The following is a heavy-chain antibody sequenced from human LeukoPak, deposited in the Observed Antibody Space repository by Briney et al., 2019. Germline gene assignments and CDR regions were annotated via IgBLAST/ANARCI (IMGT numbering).Heavy chain of an antibody. V-gene: IGHV1-18*01. Sequence: AASVKVSCKASGYTFTSYGISWVRQAPGQGREWMGWISAYNGNTNYAQKRQGRVTMTTDTSTSTAYMGLRSLRSDDTAVYYCARDVLRVGGIAAAGRFGYWGQGTLVTVSS. J-gene: IGHJ4*02. CDR3: ARDVLRVGGIAAAGRFGY. CDR1: GYTFTSYG. CDR2: ISAYNGNT. D-gene: IGHD6-13*01.